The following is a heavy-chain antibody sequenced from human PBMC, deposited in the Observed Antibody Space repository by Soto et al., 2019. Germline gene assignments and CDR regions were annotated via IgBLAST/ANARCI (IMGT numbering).Heavy chain of an antibody. CDR3: AKKGSVAGPSYYFDF. D-gene: IGHD6-19*01. J-gene: IGHJ4*02. V-gene: IGHV3-23*01. CDR2: ISGSGGST. Sequence: HPGGSLRLSCAASGFTFSTYAMSWVRQAPGKGLEWVSAISGSGGSTYYADSVKGRFTISRDNSKNTLYLQMNSLRAEDTAVYYCAKKGSVAGPSYYFDFWGQGALVTVSS. CDR1: GFTFSTYA.